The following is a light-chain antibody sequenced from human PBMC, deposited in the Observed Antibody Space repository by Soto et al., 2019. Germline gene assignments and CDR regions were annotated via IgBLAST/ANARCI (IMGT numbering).Light chain of an antibody. Sequence: DIQLPQSPSFLSASVGDRVTITCRASQGISSYFAWYPQKPGKAPHLLIYAVSTLQSGVPSRFSGSASGTEFALTISRMQTEDVATYYGQQLNSYRLTCGGGTKVEIK. CDR3: QQLNSYRLT. V-gene: IGKV1-9*01. CDR1: QGISSY. J-gene: IGKJ4*01. CDR2: AVS.